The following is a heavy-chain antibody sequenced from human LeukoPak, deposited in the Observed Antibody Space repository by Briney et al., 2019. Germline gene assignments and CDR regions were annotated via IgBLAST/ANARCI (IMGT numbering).Heavy chain of an antibody. CDR1: GSSFTSYW. V-gene: IGHV5-51*01. D-gene: IGHD2-15*01. J-gene: IGHJ3*02. CDR2: IYPGDSDT. Sequence: GESLKISCKGSGSSFTSYWIGWVRQMPGKGLEWMGIIYPGDSDTRYSPSFQGQVTISADKSIITAYLQWSSLKASDTAMYYCARGYCSGGSCYSDAFDIWGQGTVVTVSS. CDR3: ARGYCSGGSCYSDAFDI.